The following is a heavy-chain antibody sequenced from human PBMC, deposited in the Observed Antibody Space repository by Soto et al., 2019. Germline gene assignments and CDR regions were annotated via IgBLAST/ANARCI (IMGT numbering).Heavy chain of an antibody. CDR3: ARSVGDYYYGMDV. V-gene: IGHV4-39*01. CDR2: FYYSGST. CDR1: GASITSTSYH. D-gene: IGHD1-26*01. J-gene: IGHJ6*02. Sequence: PSESLCLTCTVSGASITSTSYHWGWIRQPPGKGLEWIGNFYYSGSTYYNPSLRSRVTISVDASKNQFSVKVSSVTATDTAVYYCARSVGDYYYGMDVWGQGTTVT.